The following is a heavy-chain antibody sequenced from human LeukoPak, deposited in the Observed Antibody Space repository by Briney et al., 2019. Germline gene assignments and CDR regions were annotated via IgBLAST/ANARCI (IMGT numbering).Heavy chain of an antibody. CDR2: VSRFGGTT. CDR1: GFTFDSYA. J-gene: IGHJ5*02. V-gene: IGHV3-23*01. D-gene: IGHD6-13*01. Sequence: GGSLRLSCAASGFTFDSYAMSWVRQAPGKGLEWVSAVSRFGGTTYYADSAKGRFTISRDNSNNTVYLQMNSLRVGDTALYYCVKHVGSRRSTTRFAPWGQGTLVTVS. CDR3: VKHVGSRRSTTRFAP.